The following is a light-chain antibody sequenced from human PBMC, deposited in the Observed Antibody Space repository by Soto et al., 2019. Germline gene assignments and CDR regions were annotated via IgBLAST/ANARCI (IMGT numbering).Light chain of an antibody. V-gene: IGLV2-14*03. CDR1: SSDIGGYNY. Sequence: QSVLTQPASVSGSPGQSITISCIGTSSDIGGYNYVSWYQQHPGNAPKLMVFDVSDRPSGVSNRFSGSKSGNTASLTISGLQAEDEADYYCSSYTGGSTYVFGTGTKVTV. CDR3: SSYTGGSTYV. CDR2: DVS. J-gene: IGLJ1*01.